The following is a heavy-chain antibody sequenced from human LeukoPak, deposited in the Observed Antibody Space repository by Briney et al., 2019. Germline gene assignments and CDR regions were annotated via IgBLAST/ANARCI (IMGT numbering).Heavy chain of an antibody. CDR1: GGSISSYY. V-gene: IGHV4-59*06. Sequence: PSETLSLTCTVSGGSISSYYWSWIRQHPGKGPEWIGYIYYSGSTYYNPSLKSRVTISVDTSKNQFSLKLSSVTAADTAVYYCARVLPDYYDSSGAYYFDYWGQGTLVTVSS. J-gene: IGHJ4*02. D-gene: IGHD3-22*01. CDR2: IYYSGST. CDR3: ARVLPDYYDSSGAYYFDY.